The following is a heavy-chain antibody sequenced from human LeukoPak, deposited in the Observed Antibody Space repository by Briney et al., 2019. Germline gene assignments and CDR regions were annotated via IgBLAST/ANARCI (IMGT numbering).Heavy chain of an antibody. Sequence: SETLSLTCTVSGGSISGYYWSWIRQPPGKGLEWIGYIYYSGGTNYNPSLKSRVTISVDTSKNQFSLKLSSVTAADTAVYYCAREGFPAGMFDPWGQGTLVTVSS. CDR1: GGSISGYY. V-gene: IGHV4-59*01. CDR2: IYYSGGT. CDR3: AREGFPAGMFDP. J-gene: IGHJ5*02. D-gene: IGHD1-14*01.